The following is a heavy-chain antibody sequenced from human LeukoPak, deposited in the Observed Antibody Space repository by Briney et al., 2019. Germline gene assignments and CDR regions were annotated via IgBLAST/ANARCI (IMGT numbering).Heavy chain of an antibody. Sequence: HSGGSLRLSCAASGFTFSSYWMNWVRQAPGKGLEWVANIKQDGSETYYVDSVKGRFTISRDNAKNSLSLQMNRLRAEDTAVSCCARAYSNYPWGDFYRYLDVWGKGTTVTVSS. D-gene: IGHD4-11*01. CDR2: IKQDGSET. J-gene: IGHJ6*03. CDR1: GFTFSSYW. V-gene: IGHV3-7*01. CDR3: ARAYSNYPWGDFYRYLDV.